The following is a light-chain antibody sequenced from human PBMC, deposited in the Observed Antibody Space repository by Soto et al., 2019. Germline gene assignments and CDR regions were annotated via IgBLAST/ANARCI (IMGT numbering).Light chain of an antibody. V-gene: IGLV2-14*01. Sequence: QSALTQPASVSGSSGQSITISCTGTSSDVGGFDYVSWYQQYPGKAPKLMIYEVTTRPSTISHRFSGSKSGNTASLTISGLQVEDEAAYYCSSYTLSGTLVFGGGTKLTVL. J-gene: IGLJ2*01. CDR1: SSDVGGFDY. CDR2: EVT. CDR3: SSYTLSGTLV.